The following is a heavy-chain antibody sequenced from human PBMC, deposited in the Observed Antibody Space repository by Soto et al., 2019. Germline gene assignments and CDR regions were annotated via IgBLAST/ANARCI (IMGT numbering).Heavy chain of an antibody. CDR2: ITASGGTP. J-gene: IGHJ3*02. CDR3: AKCMQAYWNYDAHHI. Sequence: EVKLLESGGGLVQPGGSLRLSCAASEFTFSSNSMTWVRQAPGKGLDWVPHITASGGTPYYAKSVKARFTISRDTSRNTLYLQMNCLRAEDTALYYCAKCMQAYWNYDAHHIWGQGTMVTVSS. CDR1: EFTFSSNS. D-gene: IGHD1-7*01. V-gene: IGHV3-23*01.